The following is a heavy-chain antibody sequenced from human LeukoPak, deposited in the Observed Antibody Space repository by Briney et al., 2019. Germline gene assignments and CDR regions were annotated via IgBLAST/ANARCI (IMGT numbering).Heavy chain of an antibody. J-gene: IGHJ4*02. V-gene: IGHV3-23*01. Sequence: GGSLRLSCVVSGITLSNYGMSWVRQAPGKGLEWVAGMSGSGGSTNYADSVKGRFTISRDNPRNTLYLQMNSLRAEDTAVYFCAKRGVVIRVILVGFHKEAYYFDSWGQGALVTVPS. CDR1: GITLSNYG. CDR3: AKRGVVIRVILVGFHKEAYYFDS. CDR2: MSGSGGST. D-gene: IGHD3-22*01.